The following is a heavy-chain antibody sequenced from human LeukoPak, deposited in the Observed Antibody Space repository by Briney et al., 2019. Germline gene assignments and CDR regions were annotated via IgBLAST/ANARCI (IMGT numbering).Heavy chain of an antibody. J-gene: IGHJ1*01. Sequence: ASVKVSCKASGYTFSGYYMHWVRQAPGQGLEWMGWINPNSGGTNYAQKFQGRVTMTRDTSISTAYMELSRLRSDDTAVYYCARGPQDITMIIVSLLLHWGQGTLVTVSS. CDR2: INPNSGGT. V-gene: IGHV1-2*02. CDR1: GYTFSGYY. D-gene: IGHD3-22*01. CDR3: ARGPQDITMIIVSLLLH.